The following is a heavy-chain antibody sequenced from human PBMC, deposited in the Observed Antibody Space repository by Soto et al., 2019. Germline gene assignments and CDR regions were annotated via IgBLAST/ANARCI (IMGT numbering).Heavy chain of an antibody. J-gene: IGHJ4*02. CDR2: IYHSGST. Sequence: SETLSLTCAVSGGSISRGNWWSWVRQPPGKGLEWIGEIYHSGSTNYNPSLKSRVTISVDKSKNQFSLKLSSLTAADTAVYYCERSITFDWLFFDNWGQGSLVTVSS. D-gene: IGHD3-9*01. CDR3: ERSITFDWLFFDN. V-gene: IGHV4-4*02. CDR1: GGSISRGNW.